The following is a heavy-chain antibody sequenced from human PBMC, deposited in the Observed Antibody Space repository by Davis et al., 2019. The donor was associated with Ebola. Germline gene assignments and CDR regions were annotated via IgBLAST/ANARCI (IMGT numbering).Heavy chain of an antibody. CDR3: AKDTNPIFGVALALYYYYGMDV. V-gene: IGHV3-7*03. J-gene: IGHJ6*02. D-gene: IGHD3-3*01. Sequence: GESLKISCAASGFTFSSYWMSWVRQAPGKGLEWVANIKQDGSEKYYVDSVKGRFTISRDNAKNSLYLQMNSLRAEDTAVYYCAKDTNPIFGVALALYYYYGMDVWGQGTTVTVSS. CDR1: GFTFSSYW. CDR2: IKQDGSEK.